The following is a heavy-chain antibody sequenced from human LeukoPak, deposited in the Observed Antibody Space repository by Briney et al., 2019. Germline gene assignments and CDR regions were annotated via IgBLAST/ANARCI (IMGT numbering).Heavy chain of an antibody. J-gene: IGHJ4*02. V-gene: IGHV3-23*01. CDR1: GFTFSRNA. CDR2: LSGSGGDT. D-gene: IGHD6-19*01. CDR3: AKARRYTSDLDY. Sequence: GGSLRLSCAASGFTFSRNAMSWVRQAPGKGLEWVSSLSGSGGDTYYADSVKGRFTISRDISKSTLYLQLNSLRAEDTAVYYCAKARRYTSDLDYWGQGTLVTVSS.